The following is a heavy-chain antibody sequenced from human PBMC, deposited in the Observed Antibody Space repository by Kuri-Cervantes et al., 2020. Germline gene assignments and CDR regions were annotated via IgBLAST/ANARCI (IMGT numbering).Heavy chain of an antibody. CDR3: ARVTRHYDSSGYYYDVFYAFDN. D-gene: IGHD3-22*01. CDR1: GGSISSGDYY. V-gene: IGHV4-30-4*01. Sequence: SETLSLTCTVSGGSISSGDYYWSWIRQPPGKGLEWIGYIYYSGSTYYNPSLKSRVTISVDTSKSQFSLNLSSVTAADTAVYYCARVTRHYDSSGYYYDVFYAFDNWGQGTMVTVSS. CDR2: IYYSGST. J-gene: IGHJ3*02.